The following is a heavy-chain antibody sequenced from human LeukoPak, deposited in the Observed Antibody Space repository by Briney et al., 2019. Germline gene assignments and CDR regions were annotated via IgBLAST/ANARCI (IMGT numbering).Heavy chain of an antibody. CDR3: AKDNKAARPSRPLDYYYYYMDV. CDR2: ISYDGSNK. J-gene: IGHJ6*03. D-gene: IGHD6-6*01. CDR1: GFTFSSYA. V-gene: IGHV3-30*04. Sequence: GGSLRLSCAASGFTFSSYAMHWVRQAPGKGLEWVAVISYDGSNKYYADSVKGRFTISRDNSKNTLYLQMNSLRAEDTAVYYCAKDNKAARPSRPLDYYYYYMDVWGKGTTVTVSS.